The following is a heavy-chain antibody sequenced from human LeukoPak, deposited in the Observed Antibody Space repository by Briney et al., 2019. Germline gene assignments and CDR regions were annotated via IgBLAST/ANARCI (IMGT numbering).Heavy chain of an antibody. D-gene: IGHD4-17*01. Sequence: GGSLRLSCAASGFTFSSNWMHWVRQAPGKGLVWVSRINGDGSSTNYADSVRGRFTISRDNAKNTLYLQMNSLRAEDTGIYYCTTGTLTSDYWGQGTLATVSS. CDR1: GFTFSSNW. J-gene: IGHJ4*02. CDR3: TTGTLTSDY. CDR2: INGDGSST. V-gene: IGHV3-74*01.